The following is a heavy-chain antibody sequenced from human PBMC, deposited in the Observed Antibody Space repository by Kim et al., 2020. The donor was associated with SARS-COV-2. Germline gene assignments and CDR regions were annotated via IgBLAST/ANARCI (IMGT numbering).Heavy chain of an antibody. J-gene: IGHJ4*02. Sequence: NYAQKFQGRATKTRDPPRSKAYLELSRLRSDDTAVYYCARLVGWVYYFDYWGQGTLVTVSS. CDR3: ARLVGWVYYFDY. V-gene: IGHV1-2*02. D-gene: IGHD6-13*01.